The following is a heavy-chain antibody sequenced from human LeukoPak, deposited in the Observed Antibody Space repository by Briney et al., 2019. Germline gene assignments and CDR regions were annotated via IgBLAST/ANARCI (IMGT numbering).Heavy chain of an antibody. CDR2: IYPKTGGT. CDR1: GYTFTRYY. V-gene: IGHV1-2*02. Sequence: ASVTVSSTASGYTFTRYYLHWVRQAPGQGLEWMGWIYPKTGGTSYAQKFQGRATMTRDTSISTAYMELIGLRSDDTAVYYCAGPWDQVGFDPGGQGTLVSVSS. CDR3: AGPWDQVGFDP. J-gene: IGHJ5*02. D-gene: IGHD1-26*01.